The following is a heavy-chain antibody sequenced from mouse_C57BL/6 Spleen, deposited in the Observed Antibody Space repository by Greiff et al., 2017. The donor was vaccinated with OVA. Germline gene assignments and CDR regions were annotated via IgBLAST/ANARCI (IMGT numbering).Heavy chain of an antibody. CDR1: GYAFTNYL. Sequence: VQVVESGAELVRPRTSVKVSCKASGYAFTNYLIEWVKQRPGQGLEWIGVINPGSGGTNYNEKFKGKATLTADKSSSTAYMQLSSLTSEDSAVYFCAREYYGSSPWFAYWGQGTLVTVSA. J-gene: IGHJ3*01. D-gene: IGHD1-1*01. CDR2: INPGSGGT. V-gene: IGHV1-54*01. CDR3: AREYYGSSPWFAY.